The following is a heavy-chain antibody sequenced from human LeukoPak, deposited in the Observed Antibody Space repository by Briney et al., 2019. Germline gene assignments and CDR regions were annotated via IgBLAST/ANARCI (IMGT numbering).Heavy chain of an antibody. D-gene: IGHD6-25*01. CDR1: GGSFSGYY. J-gene: IGHJ4*02. Sequence: SETLSLTCAVYGGSFSGYYWSWVRQPPGKGLEWIGEINHSGSTNYNPSLKSRVTISVDTSKKQSSLKLSSMTAADTAVYYCARGPDAAIFDYRGQGTLVTVSS. V-gene: IGHV4-34*01. CDR2: INHSGST. CDR3: ARGPDAAIFDY.